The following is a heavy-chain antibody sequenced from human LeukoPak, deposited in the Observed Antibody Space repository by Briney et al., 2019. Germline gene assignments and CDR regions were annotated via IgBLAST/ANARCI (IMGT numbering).Heavy chain of an antibody. CDR1: GDSVSTNSAT. J-gene: IGHJ2*01. V-gene: IGHV6-1*01. Sequence: SQTLSLTCAISGDSVSTNSATWTWLRQSPSRGLEWLGRTYYRSKWYNDYAVSMKSRITINPDTSKNQFSLQLNSVTPEDTAVYYCARGDTATGGSTWYFDLWGRGTLVTVSS. D-gene: IGHD3-10*01. CDR2: TYYRSKWYN. CDR3: ARGDTATGGSTWYFDL.